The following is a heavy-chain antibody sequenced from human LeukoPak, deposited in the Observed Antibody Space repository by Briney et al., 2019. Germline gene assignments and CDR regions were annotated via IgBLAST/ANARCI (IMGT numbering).Heavy chain of an antibody. J-gene: IGHJ4*02. CDR1: GFTFSSSA. Sequence: GGSLRLSCTASGFTFSSSAMHWVRQSPGKGLEWVALILNDGLKKFYADSVKGRFTISRDNSRTTLFLQMNTLRPEDTAVYYCARDSGYDSSAFDYWGQGTLVTVSS. CDR3: ARDSGYDSSAFDY. D-gene: IGHD3-22*01. V-gene: IGHV3-30*04. CDR2: ILNDGLKK.